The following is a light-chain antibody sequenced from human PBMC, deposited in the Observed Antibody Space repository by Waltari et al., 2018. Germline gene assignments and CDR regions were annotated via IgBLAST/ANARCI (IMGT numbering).Light chain of an antibody. J-gene: IGKJ1*01. CDR2: GAS. Sequence: EIVLTQSPGTLSLSPGERATLSCRASQSVRSSYLAWYQQKPGQAPRVLIHGASNRATGIPDRFSGSWSGTDFTLTTSRLEPEDFAVYYWQQYGSSPWTFGQGTKVEIK. CDR1: QSVRSSY. V-gene: IGKV3-20*01. CDR3: QQYGSSPWT.